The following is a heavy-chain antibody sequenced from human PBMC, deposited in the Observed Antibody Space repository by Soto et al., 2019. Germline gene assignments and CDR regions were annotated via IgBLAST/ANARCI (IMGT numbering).Heavy chain of an antibody. CDR2: LYHSGST. Sequence: QVQLQESGPGLVKPSGTLSLTCAVSGGSISSSNWWSWVRQPPGKGLEWIGELYHSGSTNYNPSLKSRVTISVDKSKNQFSLKLSSVTAADTAVYYCARGSKLDHLLSGPGGHYFGYWGQGTLVTVSS. CDR3: ARGSKLDHLLSGPGGHYFGY. CDR1: GGSISSSNW. D-gene: IGHD3-3*01. J-gene: IGHJ4*02. V-gene: IGHV4-4*02.